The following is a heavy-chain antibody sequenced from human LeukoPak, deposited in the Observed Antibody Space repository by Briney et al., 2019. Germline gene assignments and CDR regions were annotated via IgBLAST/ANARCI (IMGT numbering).Heavy chain of an antibody. D-gene: IGHD3-3*01. Sequence: GGSLRLSCAASGFIFSNYAMSWVRQAPGKGLEWVSGITSGGGSTYYADSVKGRFTISRDNSKNTLYLQMNSLRAEDTAVYYCARRGGIHLEYFDYWGQGTLVTVSS. V-gene: IGHV3-23*01. CDR3: ARRGGIHLEYFDY. J-gene: IGHJ4*02. CDR1: GFIFSNYA. CDR2: ITSGGGST.